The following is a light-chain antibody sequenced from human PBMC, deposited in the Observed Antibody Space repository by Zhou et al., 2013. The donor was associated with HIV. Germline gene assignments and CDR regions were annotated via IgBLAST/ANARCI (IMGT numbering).Light chain of an antibody. Sequence: DIQMTQSPSSLSASVGDRVTITCQASQDISNYLNWYQQKPGKVPKVLIYGASTLQSGVPSRFSGSGSGTDFTLTISSLQPEDVATYYCQKYNSGGLTFGGGTKVEIK. CDR2: GAS. CDR1: QDISNY. J-gene: IGKJ4*01. CDR3: QKYNSGGLT. V-gene: IGKV1-27*01.